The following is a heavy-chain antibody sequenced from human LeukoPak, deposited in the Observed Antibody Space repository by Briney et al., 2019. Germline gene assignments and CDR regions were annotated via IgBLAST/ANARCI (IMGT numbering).Heavy chain of an antibody. V-gene: IGHV1-8*01. J-gene: IGHJ4*02. CDR3: ARGRGPTYSYDSSGYYYAY. CDR1: GYTFTSYD. D-gene: IGHD3-22*01. CDR2: MNPNSGNT. Sequence: ASVKVSCKASGYTFTSYDINWVRQATGQGLEWMGWMNPNSGNTGYAQKFQGRVTMTRNTSIGTAYMELSSLRSEDTAVYYCARGRGPTYSYDSSGYYYAYWGQGTLVTVSS.